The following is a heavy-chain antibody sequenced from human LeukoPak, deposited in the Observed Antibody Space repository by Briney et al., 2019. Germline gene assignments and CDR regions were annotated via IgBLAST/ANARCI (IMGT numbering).Heavy chain of an antibody. D-gene: IGHD3-10*01. Sequence: PGGSLRPSCAASGFTFSSYSMNWVRQAPGKGLEWVSSISSSSSYIYYADSVKGRFTISRDNSKNTLYLQMNSLRAEDTAVYYCAKGLYYYGSGSYWGQGTLVTVSS. J-gene: IGHJ4*02. CDR1: GFTFSSYS. CDR3: AKGLYYYGSGSY. V-gene: IGHV3-21*04. CDR2: ISSSSSYI.